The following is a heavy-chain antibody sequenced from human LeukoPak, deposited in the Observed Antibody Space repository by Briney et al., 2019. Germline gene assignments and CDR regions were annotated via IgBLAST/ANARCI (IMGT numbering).Heavy chain of an antibody. CDR1: GDSISSSDDC. Sequence: PSETLSLTCSVSGDSISSSDDCWGWLRQPPGEGREWIIRINYSGSTYYNPSRKSRVTISVDTSKTHFSLRLTSMPAADTAVYYCARLTHSYYSDTSGYYPYYYMDVWGKGTTVTVSS. J-gene: IGHJ6*03. CDR2: INYSGST. V-gene: IGHV4-39*02. D-gene: IGHD3-22*01. CDR3: ARLTHSYYSDTSGYYPYYYMDV.